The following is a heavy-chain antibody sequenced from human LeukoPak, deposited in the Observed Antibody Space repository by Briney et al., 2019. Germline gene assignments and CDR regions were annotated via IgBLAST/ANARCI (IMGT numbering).Heavy chain of an antibody. CDR1: GGTFSSYG. CDR3: AREEAGSGSYPSDY. CDR2: ISAYNGNT. Sequence: GASVKVSCKASGGTFSSYGISWARQAPGQGLEWMGWISAYNGNTNYAQKLQGRVTMTTDTSTSTAYMELRSLRSDDTAVYYCAREEAGSGSYPSDYWGQGTLVTVSS. D-gene: IGHD3-10*01. J-gene: IGHJ4*02. V-gene: IGHV1-18*01.